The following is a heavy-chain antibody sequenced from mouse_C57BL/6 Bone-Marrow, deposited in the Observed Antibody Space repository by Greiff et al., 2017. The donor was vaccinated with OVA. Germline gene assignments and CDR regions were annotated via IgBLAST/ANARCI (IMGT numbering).Heavy chain of an antibody. CDR2: IYPGDGDT. CDR3: ARIYYSNYGGFAYAMDY. D-gene: IGHD2-5*01. J-gene: IGHJ4*01. V-gene: IGHV1-82*01. CDR1: GYAFSSSW. Sequence: VQLQQSGPELVKPGASVKISCKASGYAFSSSWMNWVKQRPGKGLEWIGRIYPGDGDTNYNGKFKGKATLTADKSSSTAYMQLSSLTSEDSAVYSCARIYYSNYGGFAYAMDYWGQGTSVTVSS.